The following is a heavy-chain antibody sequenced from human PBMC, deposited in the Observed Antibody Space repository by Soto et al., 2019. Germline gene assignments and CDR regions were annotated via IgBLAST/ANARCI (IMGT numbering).Heavy chain of an antibody. CDR1: GYTFASYA. CDR3: AGDPPPPDF. CDR2: ISAYNGNT. V-gene: IGHV1-18*01. Sequence: QVQLVQSVAEVKKHGASVKVSCKASGYTFASYAISWMRQAPGQGLEWMGWISAYNGNTNYAQKLQGRDTMTTDTSTSTAYMELRSLRSDDTAVYYCAGDPPPPDFWCPGALVTVSS. J-gene: IGHJ4*02.